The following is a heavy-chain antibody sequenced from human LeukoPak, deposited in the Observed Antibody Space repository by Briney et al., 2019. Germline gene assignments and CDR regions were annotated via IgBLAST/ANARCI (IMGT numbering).Heavy chain of an antibody. CDR1: GFTFSSYA. V-gene: IGHV3-30-3*01. Sequence: PAGGSLRLSCAASGFTFSSYAMHWVRQAPGKGLEWVAVISYDGSNKYYADSVKGRFTISRDNSKNTLYLQMNSLRAEDTAVYYCAREPHTVTPYYYYYYGMDVWGQGTTVTVSS. J-gene: IGHJ6*02. CDR3: AREPHTVTPYYYYYYGMDV. D-gene: IGHD4-17*01. CDR2: ISYDGSNK.